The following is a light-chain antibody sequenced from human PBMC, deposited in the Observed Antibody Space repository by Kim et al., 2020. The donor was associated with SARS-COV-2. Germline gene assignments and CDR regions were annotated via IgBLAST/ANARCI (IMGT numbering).Light chain of an antibody. CDR2: GTS. V-gene: IGKV3-20*01. CDR3: QQFGSSRTWT. CDR1: QSCTITH. J-gene: IGKJ1*01. Sequence: PGDRATLSCRASQSCTITHVTWYQQKPGQATRLLIYGTSTRAAGIPGRFSGSGSGTEYTLTINRLEPEDFAIYYCQQFGSSRTWTFGQGTKVEIK.